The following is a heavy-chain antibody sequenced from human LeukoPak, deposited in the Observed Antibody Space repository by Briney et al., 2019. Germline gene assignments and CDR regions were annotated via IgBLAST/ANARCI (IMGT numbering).Heavy chain of an antibody. Sequence: GGSLRLSCAASGFTFSSYWMSWVRQAPGKGLEWVANIKQDGSEKYYVDSVKGRITISRDNAKNSLFLQMNSLRAEDTAIYYCARRYYDTTGYAFDIWGQGTMVTVSS. J-gene: IGHJ3*02. CDR1: GFTFSSYW. D-gene: IGHD3-22*01. CDR2: IKQDGSEK. V-gene: IGHV3-7*01. CDR3: ARRYYDTTGYAFDI.